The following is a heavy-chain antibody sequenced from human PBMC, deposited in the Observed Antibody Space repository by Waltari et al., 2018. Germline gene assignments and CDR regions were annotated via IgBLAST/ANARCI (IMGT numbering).Heavy chain of an antibody. V-gene: IGHV1-24*01. CDR3: ATDSWSSSWPSARD. CDR2: FDHEADET. D-gene: IGHD6-13*01. Sequence: QVQLVQSGAEVKKPGASVKVSCKVSGYTLTELSMHWVRQAPGKGLEWMGGFDHEADETIYAQKFQGRVTMTEDTSTDTAYMELSSLRSEDTAVYYCATDSWSSSWPSARDWGQGTLVTVSS. CDR1: GYTLTELS. J-gene: IGHJ4*02.